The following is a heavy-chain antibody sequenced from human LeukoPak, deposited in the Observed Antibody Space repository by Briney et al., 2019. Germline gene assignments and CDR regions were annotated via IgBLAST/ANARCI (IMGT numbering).Heavy chain of an antibody. CDR2: ISDGGRPL. V-gene: IGHV3-11*01. Sequence: GGSLRLSCAASGFIFSDHYMSWIRQAPGKGLEWVSFISDGGRPLHYADSVKGRFTISRDNAKNSLYLQMNSLRDEDTAVYFCARRYCTPSGCYSDYWGQGALVTVSS. D-gene: IGHD2-8*01. J-gene: IGHJ4*02. CDR1: GFIFSDHY. CDR3: ARRYCTPSGCYSDY.